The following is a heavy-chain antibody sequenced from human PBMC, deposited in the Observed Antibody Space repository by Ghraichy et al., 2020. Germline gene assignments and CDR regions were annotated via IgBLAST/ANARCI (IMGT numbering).Heavy chain of an antibody. V-gene: IGHV4-39*01. D-gene: IGHD6-19*01. J-gene: IGHJ5*02. CDR1: GGSISSISYY. CDR3: ARLRIAVAGIFNWFDP. Sequence: SETLSLTCTVSGGSISSISYYWGWIRQPPGKGLEWIGSIYYSGSTYYNPSLKSRVTISVDTSKNQFSLKLSSVTAADTAVYYCARLRIAVAGIFNWFDPWGQGTLVTVSS. CDR2: IYYSGST.